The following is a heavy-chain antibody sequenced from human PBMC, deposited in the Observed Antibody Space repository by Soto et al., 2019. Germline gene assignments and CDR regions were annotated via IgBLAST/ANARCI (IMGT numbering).Heavy chain of an antibody. CDR1: GYTVTSCG. J-gene: IGHJ6*02. Sequence: GASDKLSYKACGYTVTSCGNSWVREAPREGLEMMGWISAYNGNTNYAQKLQGRVTMTTDTSTSTAYMELRSLRSDDPAVYYCARVGSYYDSSGAPRYYYSGMDVWGQGTTVTVSS. V-gene: IGHV1-18*01. CDR3: ARVGSYYDSSGAPRYYYSGMDV. D-gene: IGHD3-22*01. CDR2: ISAYNGNT.